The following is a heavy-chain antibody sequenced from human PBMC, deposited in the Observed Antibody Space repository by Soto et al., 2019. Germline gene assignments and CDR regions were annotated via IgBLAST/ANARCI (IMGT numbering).Heavy chain of an antibody. CDR3: ASLYLGSIDL. CDR1: GFTVSSNY. J-gene: IGHJ2*01. CDR2: IYSCGRT. D-gene: IGHD2-2*01. V-gene: IGHV3-53*04. Sequence: EVQLVESGGGLVQPGGSLRLSCAASGFTVSSNYMSWVRQAPGKGLEWASVIYSCGRTNYADSVNGRFTISRHNSKNTLYLQMNSLRAEDTAVYYCASLYLGSIDLWGRGTLVTVSS.